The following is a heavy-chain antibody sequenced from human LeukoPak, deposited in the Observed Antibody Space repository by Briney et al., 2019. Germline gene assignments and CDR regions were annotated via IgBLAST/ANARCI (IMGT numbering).Heavy chain of an antibody. J-gene: IGHJ3*02. CDR3: ARNLGYCSGGSCYSGAFDI. D-gene: IGHD2-15*01. V-gene: IGHV4-59*01. Sequence: SETLSLTGTVSGGSISSFYWSWIRQPPGKGLEWIGHIYYSGSVYYNPPLKSRITMSVDTSKNQFSLKLSSVTAADTAVYYCARNLGYCSGGSCYSGAFDIWGQGTMVTVSS. CDR1: GGSISSFY. CDR2: IYYSGSV.